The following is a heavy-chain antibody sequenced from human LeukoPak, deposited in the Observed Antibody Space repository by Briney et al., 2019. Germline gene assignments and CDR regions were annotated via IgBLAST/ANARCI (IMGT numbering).Heavy chain of an antibody. CDR1: GGSISSSSYY. CDR3: ARVGRKDSSGYYFDAFDI. D-gene: IGHD3-22*01. V-gene: IGHV4-39*07. Sequence: SETLSLTCTVSGGSISSSSYYWGWIRQPPGKGLEWIGSIYYSGSTYYNPSLKSRVTISVDTSKNQFSLKLSSVTAADTAVYYCARVGRKDSSGYYFDAFDIWGQGTMVTVSS. J-gene: IGHJ3*02. CDR2: IYYSGST.